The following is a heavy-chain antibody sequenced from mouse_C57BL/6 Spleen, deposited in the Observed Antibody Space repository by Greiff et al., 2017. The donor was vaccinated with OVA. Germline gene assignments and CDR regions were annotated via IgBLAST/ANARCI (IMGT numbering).Heavy chain of an antibody. J-gene: IGHJ2*01. Sequence: QVQLQQPGAELVKPGASVKLSCKASGYTFTSYWMQWVKQRPGQGLEWIGVIDPYDSDNNYNQKFKGKATLTVDKSSSTAYMHLSSLTSDDSAIYDCASGGVTTFDFDYWGQGTTLTVSS. CDR3: ASGGVTTFDFDY. D-gene: IGHD1-1*02. V-gene: IGHV1-50*01. CDR1: GYTFTSYW. CDR2: IDPYDSDN.